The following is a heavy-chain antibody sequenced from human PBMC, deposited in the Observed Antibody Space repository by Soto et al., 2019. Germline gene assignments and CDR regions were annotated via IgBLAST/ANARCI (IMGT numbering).Heavy chain of an antibody. D-gene: IGHD3-22*01. V-gene: IGHV1-69*08. CDR3: GRDYYDSSGDAFDI. CDR2: IIPILGIA. Sequence: QVQLVQSGAEVKKPGSSVKVSCKASGGTFSSYTISWVRQAPGQGLEWMGRIIPILGIANYAQKFQGRVTITADNSTSTPYMGLSSLRSEDTAVYYCGRDYYDSSGDAFDIGGQGKMVTVFS. J-gene: IGHJ3*02. CDR1: GGTFSSYT.